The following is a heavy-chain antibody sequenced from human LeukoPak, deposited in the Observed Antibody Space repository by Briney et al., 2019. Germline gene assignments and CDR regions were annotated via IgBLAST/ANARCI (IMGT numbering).Heavy chain of an antibody. V-gene: IGHV3-30*04. CDR2: ISYDGSNK. Sequence: GGSLRLSRAASGFTFSSYAMHWVRQAPGKGLEWVAVISYDGSNKYYADSVKGRFTISRDNSKNTLYLQMNSLRAEDTAVYYCAKTSRAHDYFDILTGPYYYYYYGMDVWGQGTTVTVSS. CDR1: GFTFSSYA. J-gene: IGHJ6*02. CDR3: AKTSRAHDYFDILTGPYYYYYYGMDV. D-gene: IGHD3-9*01.